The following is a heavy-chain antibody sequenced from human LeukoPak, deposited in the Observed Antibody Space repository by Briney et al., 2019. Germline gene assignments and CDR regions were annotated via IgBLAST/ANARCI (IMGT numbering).Heavy chain of an antibody. CDR1: GGSISSGSYY. V-gene: IGHV4-61*02. CDR2: IYTSGST. CDR3: ARAYSGSYLTAFDI. Sequence: KTSETLSLTCTVSGGSISSGSYYWSWIRQPAGKGLEWIGRIYTSGSTNYNPSLKSRVTISVDTSKNQFSLKLSSVTAADTAVYYCARAYSGSYLTAFDIWGQGTMVTVSS. D-gene: IGHD1-26*01. J-gene: IGHJ3*02.